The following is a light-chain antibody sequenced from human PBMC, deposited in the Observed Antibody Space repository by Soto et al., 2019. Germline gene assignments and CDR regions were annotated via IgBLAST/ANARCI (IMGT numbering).Light chain of an antibody. CDR2: GAY. V-gene: IGKV3-20*01. Sequence: PGESATLSCTASQSVRSNSLAWYPQKPGQAPRLLMFGAYGRATGTPPRFSGRWSGTDFTLTISRLEPEDFAVYYCQQYGTSPLTFGGGTKVDI. J-gene: IGKJ4*01. CDR1: QSVRSNS. CDR3: QQYGTSPLT.